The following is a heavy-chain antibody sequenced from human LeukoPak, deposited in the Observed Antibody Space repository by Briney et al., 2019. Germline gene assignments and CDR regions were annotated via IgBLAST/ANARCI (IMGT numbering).Heavy chain of an antibody. J-gene: IGHJ4*02. Sequence: AASVKVSCKASGYTFTSYGISWVRQAPGQGLEWRGWISAYNGNTNYAQKLRGRVTMTTDTSTSTAYMELRSLRSDDTAVYYCARDKLVSSGWYCNYWGQGTLVTVSS. CDR2: ISAYNGNT. CDR3: ARDKLVSSGWYCNY. CDR1: GYTFTSYG. V-gene: IGHV1-18*01. D-gene: IGHD6-19*01.